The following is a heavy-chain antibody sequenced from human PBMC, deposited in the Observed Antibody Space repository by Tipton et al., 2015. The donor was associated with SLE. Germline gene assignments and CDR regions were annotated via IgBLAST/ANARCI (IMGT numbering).Heavy chain of an antibody. D-gene: IGHD6-13*01. Sequence: QLVQSGPEVKKPGSSVKVSCKASGGTFSSYAISWVRQAPGQGLEWMGWISAYNGNTNYAQKLQGRVTMTTDTSTSTAYMELSRLRSDDTAVYYCASIAAAGSDFDYWGQGTLVTVSS. CDR3: ASIAAAGSDFDY. J-gene: IGHJ4*02. CDR2: ISAYNGNT. V-gene: IGHV1-18*01. CDR1: GGTFSSYA.